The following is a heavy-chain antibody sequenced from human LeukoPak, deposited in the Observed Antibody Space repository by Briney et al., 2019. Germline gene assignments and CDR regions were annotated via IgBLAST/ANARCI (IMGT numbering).Heavy chain of an antibody. V-gene: IGHV4-59*12. CDR3: ARRLGYYDSSGYYLDY. J-gene: IGHJ4*02. CDR1: GGSISSYY. Sequence: SQTLSLTCTVSGGSISSYYWSWIRQPPGKGLEWVGYNYYSGSTHYNPSPKSRVTISVDTPTNHFSLKLSSVAAADTAVYYCARRLGYYDSSGYYLDYWGQGTLVTVSS. D-gene: IGHD3-22*01. CDR2: NYYSGST.